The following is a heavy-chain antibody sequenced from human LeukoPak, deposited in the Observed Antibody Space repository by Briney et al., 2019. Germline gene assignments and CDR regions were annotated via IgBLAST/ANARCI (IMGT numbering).Heavy chain of an antibody. CDR3: AREDFRSHFDY. D-gene: IGHD3/OR15-3a*01. Sequence: GGSLRLSCAASGFTVSSNYMSWVRQAPGKGLEWVSYITSGSTTIYYADSVKGRFTISRDDSKNSLYLQMNSLRAEDTAVYYCAREDFRSHFDYWGQGTLVTVSS. J-gene: IGHJ4*02. V-gene: IGHV3-48*01. CDR2: ITSGSTTI. CDR1: GFTVSSNY.